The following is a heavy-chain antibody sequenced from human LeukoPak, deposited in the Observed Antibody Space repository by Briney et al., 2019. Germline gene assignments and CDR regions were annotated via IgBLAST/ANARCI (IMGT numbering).Heavy chain of an antibody. J-gene: IGHJ5*02. Sequence: SETLSLTCAVYGGSFSGYYWSWIRQPPGKGLEWIGEINHSGSTNYNPSLKSRVTISVDTSKNQFSLKLSSVTAADTAVYYCARLSSLANIAARGQTWFDTWGQGSLVTVSS. CDR1: GGSFSGYY. CDR2: INHSGST. CDR3: ARLSSLANIAARGQTWFDT. D-gene: IGHD6-6*01. V-gene: IGHV4-34*01.